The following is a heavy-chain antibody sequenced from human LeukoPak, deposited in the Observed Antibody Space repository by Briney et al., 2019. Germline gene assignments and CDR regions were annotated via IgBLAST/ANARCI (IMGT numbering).Heavy chain of an antibody. J-gene: IGHJ5*02. CDR1: GYPFTKWE. V-gene: IGHV1-8*01. CDR2: VHPDNGNT. Sequence: ASVKVSCTTSGYPFTKWEISWVRQAAGQGLEWLGWVHPDNGNTYYAQRFRGRVTMSRDTSTTTGYMELSGLRSNDTAVYFCATGPRNDPWGQGTLVTVSS. D-gene: IGHD1-14*01. CDR3: ATGPRNDP.